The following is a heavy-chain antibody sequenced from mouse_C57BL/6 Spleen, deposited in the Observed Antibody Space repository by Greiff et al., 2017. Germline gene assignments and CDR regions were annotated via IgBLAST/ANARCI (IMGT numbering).Heavy chain of an antibody. CDR3: AHITTVVEPLDY. Sequence: VQLQQPGAELVKPGASVKLSCKASGYTFTSYWMQWVKQRPGQGLEWIGEIDPSDSYTNYNQKFKGKATLTVDTSASTAYMQLSSLTSEDSAVYYCAHITTVVEPLDYWGQGTTLTVSA. CDR1: GYTFTSYW. D-gene: IGHD1-1*01. J-gene: IGHJ2*01. CDR2: IDPSDSYT. V-gene: IGHV1-50*01.